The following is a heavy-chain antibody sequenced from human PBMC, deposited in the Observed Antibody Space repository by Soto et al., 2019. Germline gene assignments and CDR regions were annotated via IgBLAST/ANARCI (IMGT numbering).Heavy chain of an antibody. D-gene: IGHD2-15*01. CDR3: AIVGVEVSGPIGDFDY. CDR2: IRHDGNT. Sequence: SETLSLTCGVSGYSISSGYYWGWVRQPPGKGLEWIGSIRHDGNTYYNPSLKSRVTISVDTSKNQFSLNLRSVTAADTAVYYCAIVGVEVSGPIGDFDYWGQGXLVTVSS. CDR1: GYSISSGYY. V-gene: IGHV4-38-2*01. J-gene: IGHJ4*02.